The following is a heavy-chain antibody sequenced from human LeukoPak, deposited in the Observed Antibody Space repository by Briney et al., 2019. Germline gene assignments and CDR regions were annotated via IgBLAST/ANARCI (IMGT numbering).Heavy chain of an antibody. CDR3: ARASRGWYPTNPPSY. V-gene: IGHV1-8*01. CDR2: MNPNSGNT. D-gene: IGHD6-19*01. Sequence: ASVKVSCKASGYTFTSYDINWVRQATGQGLEWMGWMNPNSGNTGYAQKFQGRVTMTRNTSISTAYMELSSLRSEDTAVYYSARASRGWYPTNPPSYWGQGTLVTVSS. CDR1: GYTFTSYD. J-gene: IGHJ4*02.